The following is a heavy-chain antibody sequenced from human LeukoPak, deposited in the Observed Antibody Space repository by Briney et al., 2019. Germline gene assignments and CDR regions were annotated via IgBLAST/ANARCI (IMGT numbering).Heavy chain of an antibody. J-gene: IGHJ3*02. CDR3: VSQVVPAAIPDAFDI. CDR2: MYRSGST. Sequence: PSETLSLTCTVSGYSVRSGYYWGRIRQPPGKGLEWIGSMYRSGSTYYNPSLKSRMTISLDTSKNQFSLKLNSVTAADTALYYCVSQVVPAAIPDAFDIWGRGTMVSVSS. V-gene: IGHV4-38-2*02. CDR1: GYSVRSGYY. D-gene: IGHD2-2*01.